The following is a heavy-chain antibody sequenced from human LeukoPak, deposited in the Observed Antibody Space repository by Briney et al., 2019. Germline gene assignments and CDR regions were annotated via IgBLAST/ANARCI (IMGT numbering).Heavy chain of an antibody. Sequence: GRSLRLSSAASGFTFSSYEMNWVSQDPGKGLEWVSYLSSSASTISYANSVKGRFTISRDNAKNSLYLQMNSLRAEDTAVYYGASQITVPDFDYWGQGTLVTVSS. CDR1: GFTFSSYE. CDR2: LSSSASTI. V-gene: IGHV3-48*03. J-gene: IGHJ4*02. CDR3: ASQITVPDFDY. D-gene: IGHD2-2*01.